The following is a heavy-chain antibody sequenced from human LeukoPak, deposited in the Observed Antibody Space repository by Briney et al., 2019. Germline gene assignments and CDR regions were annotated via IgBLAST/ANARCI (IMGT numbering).Heavy chain of an antibody. CDR2: INPNSGGT. J-gene: IGHJ4*02. Sequence: ASVNVSRKASGYTFTGYYMHWVRQAPGQGLEWMGWINPNSGGTNYAQKFQGRVTMTRDTSISTAYMELSRLRSDDTAVYYCARGPVYSNYVDYWGQGTLVTVSS. CDR1: GYTFTGYY. V-gene: IGHV1-2*02. D-gene: IGHD4-11*01. CDR3: ARGPVYSNYVDY.